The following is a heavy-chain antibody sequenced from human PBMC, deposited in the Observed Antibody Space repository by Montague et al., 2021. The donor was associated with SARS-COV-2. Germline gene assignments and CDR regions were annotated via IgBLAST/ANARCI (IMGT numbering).Heavy chain of an antibody. D-gene: IGHD5-18*01. V-gene: IGHV2-70*01. CDR3: ARIPASGTAMDPYYYYYGMDV. J-gene: IGHJ6*02. CDR2: IDWDDDK. CDR1: GFSLSTSGMC. Sequence: PALVKPTQTLTLTCTFSGFSLSTSGMCVSWIRQPPGKALEWLALIDWDDDKHYSTSLKTRLTISKDTSKNQVVLTMTNMDPVDTATYYCARIPASGTAMDPYYYYYGMDVWGQGTTVTVSS.